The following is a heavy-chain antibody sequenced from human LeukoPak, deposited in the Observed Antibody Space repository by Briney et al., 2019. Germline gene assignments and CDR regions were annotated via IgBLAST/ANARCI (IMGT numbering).Heavy chain of an antibody. CDR3: SKSDYDSSGTHYYFDY. CDR1: GFTFDGYA. D-gene: IGHD3-22*01. Sequence: GGSLRLSCAASGFTFDGYAMHWVRHAPGKGLEWVSGISWNSGSIGYADSVKGRFTISRDNAKNSLYLQMNSLRAEDTALYYCSKSDYDSSGTHYYFDYWGQGTLVTVPS. CDR2: ISWNSGSI. J-gene: IGHJ4*02. V-gene: IGHV3-9*01.